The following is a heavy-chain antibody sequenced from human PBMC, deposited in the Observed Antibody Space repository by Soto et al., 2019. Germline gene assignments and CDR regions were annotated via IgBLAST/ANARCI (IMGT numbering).Heavy chain of an antibody. V-gene: IGHV1-18*01. CDR3: ARDLPFDRSGRYSYFDY. Sequence: GASVKGSFRASGYTFTDYGFSWVRQAPGQGLEWMGCVIGYNGDTNCAQNLQGRVTMTTDKSTSTAYMQLRSLRSDDTAVYYCARDLPFDRSGRYSYFDYWGQGTLVTVSS. D-gene: IGHD3-22*01. CDR2: VIGYNGDT. J-gene: IGHJ4*02. CDR1: GYTFTDYG.